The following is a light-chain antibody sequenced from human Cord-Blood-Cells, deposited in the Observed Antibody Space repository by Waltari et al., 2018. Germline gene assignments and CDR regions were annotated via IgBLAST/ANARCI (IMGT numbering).Light chain of an antibody. J-gene: IGLJ2*01. CDR2: KDS. CDR1: ALPKQY. Sequence: SYELIQPPSVSVSPGQTARITCSGDALPKQYAYWYQQKPGQAPVLVIYKDSERPSGIPERFSGSSSGTTVTLTISGVQAEDEADYYCQSADSSGVVFGGGTNLTVL. CDR3: QSADSSGVV. V-gene: IGLV3-25*01.